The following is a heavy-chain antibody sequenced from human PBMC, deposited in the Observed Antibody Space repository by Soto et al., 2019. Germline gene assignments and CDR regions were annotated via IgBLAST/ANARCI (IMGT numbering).Heavy chain of an antibody. D-gene: IGHD3-3*02. CDR2: IYYSGST. V-gene: IGHV4-39*01. CDR1: GDSISISSHY. Sequence: QLQLQESGPGLVKPSETLSLTCTVSGDSISISSHYWGWIRQPPGKGLEWIANIYYSGSTYYNPSLKSPVIISLDTSKNQVSLKLGSVTAADTAVYYCARMNIVGVLYYYMDAWGQGTTVTVSS. CDR3: ARMNIVGVLYYYMDA. J-gene: IGHJ6*03.